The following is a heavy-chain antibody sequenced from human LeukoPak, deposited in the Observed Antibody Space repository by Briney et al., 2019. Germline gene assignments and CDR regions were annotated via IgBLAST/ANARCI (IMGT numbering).Heavy chain of an antibody. CDR2: VSGSSGTI. CDR1: GFTFSSYS. CDR3: ARRSEFVVRYYMDV. Sequence: GGSLRLSCAASGFTFSSYSMNWVRQAPGKGQEWVSYVSGSSGTIYYADSVKGRFTISRDNAKNSLYLQMNSLRGEDTAVYYCARRSEFVVRYYMDVWGKGTTVTVSS. J-gene: IGHJ6*03. V-gene: IGHV3-48*01. D-gene: IGHD2-21*01.